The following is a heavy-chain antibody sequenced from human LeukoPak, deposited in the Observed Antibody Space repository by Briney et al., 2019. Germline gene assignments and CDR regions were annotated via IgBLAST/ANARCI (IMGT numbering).Heavy chain of an antibody. J-gene: IGHJ4*02. D-gene: IGHD3-22*01. Sequence: GGSLRLSCAVSGFTFGRYGMHWVRQAPGKGLEWLAVIWYDDTNKYYADSVKGRFTISRDNSKNTLYLQMNSLRAEDTAVYYCAKGQYYYDSSGYGYWGQGTLVTVSS. CDR3: AKGQYYYDSSGYGY. CDR2: IWYDDTNK. V-gene: IGHV3-33*06. CDR1: GFTFGRYG.